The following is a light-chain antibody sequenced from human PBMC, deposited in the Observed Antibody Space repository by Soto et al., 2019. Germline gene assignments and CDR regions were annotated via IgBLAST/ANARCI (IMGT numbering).Light chain of an antibody. CDR1: QDVGRY. Sequence: AIRMTQSPSSLSASAGDRVAIACRASQDVGRYLAWYQQKPGQAPKLLIYGASTLQSGVPSRFSGGGSGTDFPLLISCLQAEDFATYYCQHYKNLPWTFGQGTKVEIK. J-gene: IGKJ1*01. CDR3: QHYKNLPWT. CDR2: GAS. V-gene: IGKV1-8*01.